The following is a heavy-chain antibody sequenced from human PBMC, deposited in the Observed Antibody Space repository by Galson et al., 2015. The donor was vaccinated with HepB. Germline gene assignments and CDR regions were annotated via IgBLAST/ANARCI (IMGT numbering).Heavy chain of an antibody. CDR3: ARNHCNNGSCYTGIFDY. D-gene: IGHD2-15*01. CDR2: ISAYNGNT. Sequence: SVKVSCKASGFTFTSYGISWVRQAPGQGLEWMGCISAYNGNTNYAQKLQGRVTMTTETSTSTAYMELRSLRSDDTAVYYCARNHCNNGSCYTGIFDYCGQGTLVTVSS. J-gene: IGHJ4*02. V-gene: IGHV1-18*04. CDR1: GFTFTSYG.